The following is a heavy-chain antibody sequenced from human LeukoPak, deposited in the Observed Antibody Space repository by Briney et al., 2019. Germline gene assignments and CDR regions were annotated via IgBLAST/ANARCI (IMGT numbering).Heavy chain of an antibody. V-gene: IGHV3-48*04. D-gene: IGHD1-1*01. CDR2: INLDPNTI. Sequence: PGGSLRLSCEASGFTFSNYRMHWVRQAPGKGLEWISYINLDPNTIYYADSVKGRFTISRDNAKKSLYLQMNRLRVEDTAIYYCARDVSVHKVTTPFDHWGQGTLVTVAS. J-gene: IGHJ4*02. CDR1: GFTFSNYR. CDR3: ARDVSVHKVTTPFDH.